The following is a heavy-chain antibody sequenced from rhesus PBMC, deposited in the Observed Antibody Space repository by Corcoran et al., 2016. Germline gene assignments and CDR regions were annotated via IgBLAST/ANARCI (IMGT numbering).Heavy chain of an antibody. J-gene: IGHJ4*01. V-gene: IGHV1-180*01. D-gene: IGHD3-9*01. CDR3: TRASRGGYFDY. Sequence: QVQLVQSGGEIKRPGASVKLSCKPFGYDFTSYYIHWVRQAPGQGLEGVGPIPPSNRNTAYAQSFQGRVTITTDSSTSTVYMELNSLRSEDTAVYYCTRASRGGYFDYWGQGVLVTVSS. CDR2: IPPSNRNT. CDR1: GYDFTSYY.